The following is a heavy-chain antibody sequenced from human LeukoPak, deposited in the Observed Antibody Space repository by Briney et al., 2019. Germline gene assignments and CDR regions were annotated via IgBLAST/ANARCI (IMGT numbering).Heavy chain of an antibody. CDR1: GYTFTSYG. Sequence: ASVKAACKPSGYTFTSYGISCVRQAPGHGLEWMGWISAYNDNTTYAQKLQGRVTMTTDTSTSTAYMELRSLRSDDTAVYYCARAPTIFGVVTRYYYYYGMDVWGQGTTVTVSS. CDR2: ISAYNDNT. D-gene: IGHD3-3*01. V-gene: IGHV1-18*01. CDR3: ARAPTIFGVVTRYYYYYGMDV. J-gene: IGHJ6*02.